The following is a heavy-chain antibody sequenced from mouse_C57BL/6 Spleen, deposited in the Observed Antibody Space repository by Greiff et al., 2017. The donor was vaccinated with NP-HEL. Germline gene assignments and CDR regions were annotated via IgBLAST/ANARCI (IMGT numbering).Heavy chain of an antibody. D-gene: IGHD2-4*01. CDR1: GYTFTDYN. V-gene: IGHV1-22*01. CDR3: ARPLYDYGDYFDY. J-gene: IGHJ2*01. CDR2: INTNNGGT. Sequence: EVKLMESGPELVKPGASVKMSCKASGYTFTDYNMHWVKQSHGKSLEWIGYINTNNGGTSYNQKFKDKATLTVNKSSSTAYMELRSLTSEDSAVYYCARPLYDYGDYFDYWGQGTTLTVSS.